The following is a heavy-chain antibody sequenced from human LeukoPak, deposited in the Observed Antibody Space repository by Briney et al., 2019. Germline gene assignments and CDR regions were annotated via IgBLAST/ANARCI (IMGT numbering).Heavy chain of an antibody. V-gene: IGHV1-69*01. Sequence: SVKVSCKASGGTFSSYAISWVRQAPGQGLEWMGVIIPIFGTANYAQKFQGRVTITADESTSTAYMELSSLRSEDTAVYYCARVSIRGLRFLEQGEGRYYFDYWGQGTLVTVSS. J-gene: IGHJ4*02. D-gene: IGHD3-3*01. CDR2: IIPIFGTA. CDR1: GGTFSSYA. CDR3: ARVSIRGLRFLEQGEGRYYFDY.